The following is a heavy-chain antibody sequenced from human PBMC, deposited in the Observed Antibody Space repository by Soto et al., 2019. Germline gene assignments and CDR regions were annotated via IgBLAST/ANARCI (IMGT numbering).Heavy chain of an antibody. CDR1: GGSFSGYY. V-gene: IGHV4-34*01. CDR2: INHSGST. J-gene: IGHJ6*02. Sequence: QVQLQQWGAGLLKPSETLSLTCAVYGGSFSGYYWSWIRQPPGKGLEWIGEINHSGSTNYNPSLKSRVTISVDTSKNQFSLKRSSVTAADTAVYYCARAQIAPYYYDSSGRPGRTRQNYGMDVWGQGTTVTVSS. CDR3: ARAQIAPYYYDSSGRPGRTRQNYGMDV. D-gene: IGHD3-22*01.